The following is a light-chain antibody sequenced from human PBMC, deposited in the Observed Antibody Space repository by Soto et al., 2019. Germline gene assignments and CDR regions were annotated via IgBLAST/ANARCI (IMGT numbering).Light chain of an antibody. Sequence: EVVLTQSPATLSLSPGERATLSCRASQSVSSTYLAWYQQQPGQAPRLLIYDASTRATGVPDRFSGSGSGTGFTLTIRRLEPEDFALYYCQHYGTSPGLFTFGPGTRVDIK. CDR3: QHYGTSPGLFT. V-gene: IGKV3-20*01. CDR1: QSVSSTY. CDR2: DAS. J-gene: IGKJ3*01.